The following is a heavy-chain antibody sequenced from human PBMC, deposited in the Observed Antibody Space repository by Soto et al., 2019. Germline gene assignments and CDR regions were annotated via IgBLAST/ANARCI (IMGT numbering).Heavy chain of an antibody. CDR2: ISWNGGSI. CDR1: GLSFDDYA. V-gene: IGHV3-9*01. D-gene: IGHD2-21*02. Sequence: EVQLVESGGGLVQPGRSLRLSCAASGLSFDDYAMHWVRQVPGKGLEWVSGISWNGGSIGYADSVKGRFSISRDNAKNSLYLKMNSXRVEDTALYYCAKSMGGTANGMGVWGQGTTVTVSS. J-gene: IGHJ6*02. CDR3: AKSMGGTANGMGV.